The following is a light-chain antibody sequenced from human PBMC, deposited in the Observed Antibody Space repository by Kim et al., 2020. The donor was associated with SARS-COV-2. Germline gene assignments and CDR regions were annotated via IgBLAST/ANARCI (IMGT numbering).Light chain of an antibody. CDR3: SSYTSSSTWV. Sequence: QSALTQPASVSGSPGQSITISCTGTSSDVGSYKYVSWYQQHPGKAPKLMIYDVNKRPSGVSDRFSGSKSGNTASLTISGLQAEDEADYYCSSYTSSSTWVFGGGTQLTVL. CDR2: DVN. J-gene: IGLJ3*02. V-gene: IGLV2-14*01. CDR1: SSDVGSYKY.